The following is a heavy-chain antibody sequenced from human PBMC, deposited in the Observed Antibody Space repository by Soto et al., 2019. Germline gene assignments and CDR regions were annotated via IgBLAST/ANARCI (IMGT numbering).Heavy chain of an antibody. CDR3: ARDHCYDSSGYYFAC. V-gene: IGHV1-18*01. D-gene: IGHD3-22*01. CDR2: ISPYNGNI. CDR1: GYTFTTYG. Sequence: QVQLVQSGAEVKKPGASVKVSCKASGYTFTTYGISWVRQAPGQGLEWMGWISPYNGNINYAQKVQGRVTMTTDTSTSTAYMELRSLRSDDTAVYYCARDHCYDSSGYYFACWGQGTLVTVSS. J-gene: IGHJ4*02.